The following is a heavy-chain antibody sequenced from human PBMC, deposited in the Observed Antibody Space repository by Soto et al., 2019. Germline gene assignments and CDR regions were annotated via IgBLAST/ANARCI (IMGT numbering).Heavy chain of an antibody. D-gene: IGHD3-16*01. J-gene: IGHJ6*03. Sequence: QVQLEQWGAGLLKPSGTLSLRCVLSGGSFSGFYWSWIRQAPGQGLEWIGDINPSGSTSYNPSLESRVTIAIDTSNNHFSLNVSSVTAADTAVYYCASVFGYYYYYMDVWGKGTTVTVFS. CDR1: GGSFSGFY. CDR2: INPSGST. V-gene: IGHV4-34*02. CDR3: ASVFGYYYYYMDV.